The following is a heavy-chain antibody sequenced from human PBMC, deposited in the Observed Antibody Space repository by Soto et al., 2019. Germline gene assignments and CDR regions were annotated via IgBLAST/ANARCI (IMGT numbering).Heavy chain of an antibody. Sequence: SETLSLTCSVSGGSINSVGHYWTWIRQLPGKGLEWMGYIYYDGNTYYNPSLQGRATISLDSSQDQISLKLTSATAADTALYFCAREVSIYGVLDFWGQGPLVTVAS. CDR1: GGSINSVGHY. CDR2: IYYDGNT. J-gene: IGHJ4*02. V-gene: IGHV4-31*03. CDR3: AREVSIYGVLDF. D-gene: IGHD3-3*01.